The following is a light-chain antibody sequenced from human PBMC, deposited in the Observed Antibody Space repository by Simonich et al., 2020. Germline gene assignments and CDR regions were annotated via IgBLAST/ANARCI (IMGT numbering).Light chain of an antibody. CDR1: QSLLHSNGYNY. J-gene: IGKJ4*01. CDR2: LGS. Sequence: DIVMTQSPLSLPVTPGEPASIPCRSSQSLLHSNGYNYLDWYLQKPGQSPQILIYLGSKRASGVPDRCSGSGSGTDFTLKISRVEAEDVGVYYCMQALQTPPTFGGGTKVEIK. V-gene: IGKV2-28*01. CDR3: MQALQTPPT.